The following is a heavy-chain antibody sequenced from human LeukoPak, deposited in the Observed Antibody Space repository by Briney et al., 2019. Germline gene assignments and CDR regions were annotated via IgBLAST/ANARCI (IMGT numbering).Heavy chain of an antibody. J-gene: IGHJ5*02. V-gene: IGHV1-8*01. CDR1: GYTFTSYD. D-gene: IGHD6-6*01. CDR2: MNPNSGNT. Sequence: GASVKVSCKASGYTFTSYDINWVRQATGQGLEWMGWMNPNSGNTGYAQKFQGRVTMTRNTSISTAYMELSSLRSEDTAMYYCALSIAARPYWFDPWGQGTLVTVSS. CDR3: ALSIAARPYWFDP.